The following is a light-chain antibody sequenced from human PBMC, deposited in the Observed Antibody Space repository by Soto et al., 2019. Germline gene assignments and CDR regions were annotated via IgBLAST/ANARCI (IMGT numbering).Light chain of an antibody. CDR2: GAS. CDR1: QSVVYSY. J-gene: IGKJ2*01. CDR3: QQFGTSPYT. Sequence: VLTQSPGTLSLSAGERATLSCRASQSVVYSYLTWYQQKPGQAPRLLIYGASTRASGTPDRFSGSGSGTDFSLTISRLEPEDFAIYYCQQFGTSPYTFGRGTTLEIK. V-gene: IGKV3-20*01.